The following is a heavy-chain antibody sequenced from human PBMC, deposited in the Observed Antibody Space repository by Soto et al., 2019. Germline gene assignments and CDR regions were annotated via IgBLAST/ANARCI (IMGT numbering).Heavy chain of an antibody. V-gene: IGHV1-2*02. CDR3: ARPPSTSEKSLPH. CDR1: GYSFTGCY. D-gene: IGHD1-26*01. CDR2: INPNSGVT. Sequence: GASVNVSCKASGYSFTGCYMHWLRESPGQGLEWMGWINPNSGVTNYAQKFQGRVTMTRDTSISTAYMELSRLRSDDTAVYYCARPPSTSEKSLPHWGQGTLVTVSS. J-gene: IGHJ1*01.